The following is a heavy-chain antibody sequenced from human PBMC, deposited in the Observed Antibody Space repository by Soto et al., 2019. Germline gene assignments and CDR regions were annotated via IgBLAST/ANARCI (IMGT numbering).Heavy chain of an antibody. D-gene: IGHD3-10*01. V-gene: IGHV4-34*01. Sequence: PSETLSLTCAVYGGSFSGYYWSWIRQPPGKGLEWIGEINHSGSTNYNPSLKSRVTISVDTSKNQFSLKLSSVTAADTAVYYCSGFGDHHEGYYMDVWGKGTTVTVSS. CDR3: SGFGDHHEGYYMDV. CDR2: INHSGST. J-gene: IGHJ6*03. CDR1: GGSFSGYY.